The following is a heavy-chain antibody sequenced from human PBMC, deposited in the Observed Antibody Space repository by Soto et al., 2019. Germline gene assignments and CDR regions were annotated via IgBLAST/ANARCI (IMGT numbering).Heavy chain of an antibody. J-gene: IGHJ6*02. CDR3: ARASGYSSSWSSYYYGMDV. V-gene: IGHV4-31*03. D-gene: IGHD6-13*01. CDR2: IYYSGST. Sequence: ASETLSLTCTVSGGSISSGGYYWSWIRQHPGKGLEWIGCIYYSGSTYYNPSLKSRVTISVDTSKNQFSLKLSSVTAADTAVYYCARASGYSSSWSSYYYGMDVWGQGTTVTVSS. CDR1: GGSISSGGYY.